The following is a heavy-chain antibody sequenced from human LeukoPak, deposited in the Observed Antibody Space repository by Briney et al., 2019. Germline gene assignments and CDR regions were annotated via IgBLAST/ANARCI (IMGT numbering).Heavy chain of an antibody. CDR3: ARGRGRYSGYDSRGTLNY. D-gene: IGHD5-12*01. J-gene: IGHJ4*02. V-gene: IGHV4-34*01. CDR1: GGSFSGYY. CDR2: INHSGST. Sequence: SETLSLTCAVYGGSFSGYYWSWIRQPPGKGLEWTGEINHSGSTNYNPSLKSRVTISVDTSKNQFSLKLSSVTAADTAVYYCARGRGRYSGYDSRGTLNYWGQGTLVTVSS.